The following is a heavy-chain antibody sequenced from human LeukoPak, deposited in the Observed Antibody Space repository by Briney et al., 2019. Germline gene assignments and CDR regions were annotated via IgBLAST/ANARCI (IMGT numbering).Heavy chain of an antibody. J-gene: IGHJ6*02. V-gene: IGHV5-51*01. D-gene: IGHD1-1*01. CDR2: ILPADSDT. CDR1: GYSFTTNW. CDR3: ARPGYSHYAMDV. Sequence: GESLKISCKASGYSFTTNWIGWVRQMPGKGLEWMGIILPADSDTRYSPSFQGQVTISADKSITTAYLQWSSLKASDTAMYYCARPGYSHYAMDVWGQGTTVTVSS.